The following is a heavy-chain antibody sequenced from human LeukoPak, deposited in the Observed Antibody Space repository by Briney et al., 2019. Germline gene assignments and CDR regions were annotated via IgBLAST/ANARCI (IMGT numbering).Heavy chain of an antibody. V-gene: IGHV4-34*01. CDR2: INHSGST. CDR1: GGSFSGYY. CDR3: ARGPLIDP. J-gene: IGHJ5*02. Sequence: SETLSLTCAVYGGSFSGYYWSWIRRPPGKGLEWIGEINHSGSTNYNPSLKSRVTISVDTSKNQFSLKLSSVTAADTAVYYCARGPLIDPWGQGTLVTVSS.